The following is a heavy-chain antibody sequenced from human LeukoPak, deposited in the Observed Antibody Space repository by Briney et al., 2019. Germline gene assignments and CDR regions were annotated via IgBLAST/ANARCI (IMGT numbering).Heavy chain of an antibody. V-gene: IGHV3-21*01. CDR2: ISSISSDI. CDR3: ASQYYYGSGSYYPAFDI. D-gene: IGHD3-10*01. Sequence: GGSLRLSCAASGFTFSSYSMNWVRQAPGKGLEWVSSISSISSDIYYADSAKGRFTISRDNAKNSLYLPMNSLRAEDTAVYYCASQYYYGSGSYYPAFDIWGQGTMVTVSS. CDR1: GFTFSSYS. J-gene: IGHJ3*02.